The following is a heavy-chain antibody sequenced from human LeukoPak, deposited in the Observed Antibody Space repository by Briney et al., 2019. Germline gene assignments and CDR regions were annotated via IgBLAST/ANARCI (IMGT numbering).Heavy chain of an antibody. CDR2: IIPILGIA. CDR3: ARGLSSSWPYYYYYGMDV. V-gene: IGHV1-69*04. J-gene: IGHJ6*02. D-gene: IGHD6-13*01. Sequence: SVKVSCKASGGTLSSYAISWVRQAPGQGLEWRGKIIPILGIANYAQKFQGRVTITADKSTSTAYMELSSLRSEDTAVYYCARGLSSSWPYYYYYGMDVWGQGTTVTVSS. CDR1: GGTLSSYA.